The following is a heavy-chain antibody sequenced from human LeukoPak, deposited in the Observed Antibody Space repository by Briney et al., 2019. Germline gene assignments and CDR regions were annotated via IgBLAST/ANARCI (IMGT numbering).Heavy chain of an antibody. J-gene: IGHJ6*03. D-gene: IGHD6-13*01. CDR3: ARVINSSSWYTPFTYYYYYMDV. CDR2: IYYSGST. Sequence: SETLSLTCTVSGGSISSYYWSWIRQPPGKGLEWIGYIYYSGSTNYNPSLKSRVTISVDTSKNQFFLKLSSVTAADTAVYYCARVINSSSWYTPFTYYYYYMDVWGKGTTVTISS. CDR1: GGSISSYY. V-gene: IGHV4-59*01.